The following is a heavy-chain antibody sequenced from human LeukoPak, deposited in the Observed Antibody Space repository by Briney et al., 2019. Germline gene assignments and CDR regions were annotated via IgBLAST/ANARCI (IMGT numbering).Heavy chain of an antibody. CDR1: GYTFTGYY. Sequence: GASVKVSCKASGYTFTGYYMHWVRQAPGQGLEWMGWINPNSGGTNYAQKLQGRVTMTRDTSISTAYMELSRLRSDDTAVYYCARDTIFGVVNGWFDPWGQGTLVTVSS. V-gene: IGHV1-2*02. CDR2: INPNSGGT. CDR3: ARDTIFGVVNGWFDP. D-gene: IGHD3-3*01. J-gene: IGHJ5*02.